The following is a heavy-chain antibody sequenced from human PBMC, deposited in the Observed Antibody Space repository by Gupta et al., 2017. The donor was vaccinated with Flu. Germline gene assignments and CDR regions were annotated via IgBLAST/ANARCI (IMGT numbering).Heavy chain of an antibody. D-gene: IGHD3-10*01. V-gene: IGHV3-48*03. CDR2: ISNSGSIK. J-gene: IGHJ6*02. CDR1: GFIFSSHD. Sequence: EVQLVESGGALVKPGGSLRLSCAASGFIFSSHDMNWVRQAPGKGLEWIAYISNSGSIKDYADSVKDRFTISRDNAQNSLYLQMNSLRAEDTAVYYCAITGFGSGTHYYYALDVWGQGTTVTVSS. CDR3: AITGFGSGTHYYYALDV.